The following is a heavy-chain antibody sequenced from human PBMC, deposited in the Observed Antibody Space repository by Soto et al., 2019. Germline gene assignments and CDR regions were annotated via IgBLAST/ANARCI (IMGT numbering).Heavy chain of an antibody. CDR1: GYTFTSYG. CDR3: ARDSRLTTVTDY. D-gene: IGHD4-17*01. V-gene: IGHV1-18*01. J-gene: IGHJ4*02. Sequence: ASGKVSCKAAGYTFTSYGISWVRQAPGQGLEWMGWISAYNGNTNYAQKLQGRVTMTTDTSTSTAYMELRSLRSDDTAVYYCARDSRLTTVTDYWGQGTLVTVSS. CDR2: ISAYNGNT.